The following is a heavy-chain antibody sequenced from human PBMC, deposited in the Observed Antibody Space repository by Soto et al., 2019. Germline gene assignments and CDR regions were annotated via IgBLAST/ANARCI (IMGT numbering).Heavy chain of an antibody. CDR2: ISAYNGNT. Sequence: ASVKVSCTASGYTFTSYGISWVRQAPGQGLEWMGWISAYNGNTNYAQKLQGRVTMTTDTSTSTAYMELRSLRSDDTAVYYCARRPRYCSGGSFFSGFDYWGHVTLVPASS. V-gene: IGHV1-18*01. D-gene: IGHD2-15*01. CDR1: GYTFTSYG. CDR3: ARRPRYCSGGSFFSGFDY. J-gene: IGHJ4*01.